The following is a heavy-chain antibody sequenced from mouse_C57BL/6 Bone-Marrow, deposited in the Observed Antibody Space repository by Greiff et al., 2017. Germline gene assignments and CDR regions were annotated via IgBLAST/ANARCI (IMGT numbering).Heavy chain of an antibody. V-gene: IGHV1-4*01. CDR1: GYTFTSYT. D-gene: IGHD2-1*01. Sequence: QVQLQQSGAELARPGASVKMSCKASGYTFTSYTMHWVKQRPGQGLEWIGYINPSSGYTKYNQKFKDKATLTADKSSSTAYMQLSSLTSEDSAGSYCARVLWYLLDYWGQGTTLTVSS. J-gene: IGHJ2*01. CDR2: INPSSGYT. CDR3: ARVLWYLLDY.